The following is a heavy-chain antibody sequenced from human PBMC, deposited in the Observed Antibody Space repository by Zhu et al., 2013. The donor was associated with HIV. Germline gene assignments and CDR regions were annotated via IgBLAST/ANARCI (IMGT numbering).Heavy chain of an antibody. J-gene: IGHJ3*02. CDR3: AKDLGNYGDYGDLGAFDI. D-gene: IGHD4-17*01. V-gene: IGHV3-30*18. CDR1: GFTFSSYG. CDR2: ISYDGSNK. Sequence: VQLVESGGGVVQPGRSLRLSCAASGFTFSSYGMHWVRQAPGKGLEWVAVISYDGSNKYYADSVKGRFTISRDNSKNTLYLQMNSLRAEDTAVYYCAKDLGNYGDYGDLGAFDIWGQGTMVTVSS.